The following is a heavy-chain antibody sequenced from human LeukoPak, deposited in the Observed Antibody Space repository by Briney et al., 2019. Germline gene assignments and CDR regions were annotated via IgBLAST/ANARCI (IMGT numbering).Heavy chain of an antibody. D-gene: IGHD3-3*01. CDR1: GFTFSSYA. V-gene: IGHV3-23*01. CDR2: ISGSGGST. J-gene: IGHJ3*02. CDR3: AKETTYYDFWSVVAGAFDI. Sequence: GGSLRLSCAASGFTFSSYAMSWVRQAPGKGLEWVSAISGSGGSTYYADSVKGRFTISRDNSKNTLYLQMNSLRAEDTAVYYCAKETTYYDFWSVVAGAFDIWGQGTMVTVSS.